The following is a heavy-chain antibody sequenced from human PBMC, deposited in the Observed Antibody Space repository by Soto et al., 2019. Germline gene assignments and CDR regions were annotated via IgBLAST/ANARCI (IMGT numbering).Heavy chain of an antibody. CDR1: GFTFSSYS. V-gene: IGHV3-48*01. CDR2: ISSSSSTI. J-gene: IGHJ6*03. D-gene: IGHD2-15*01. Sequence: PGGSLRLSCAASGFTFSSYSMNWVCQAPGKGLEWVSYISSSSSTIYYADSVKGRFTISRDNAKNSLYLQMNSLRAEDTAVYYCARVSRYCSGGSCYPDADYYYYMDVWGKGTTVTVSS. CDR3: ARVSRYCSGGSCYPDADYYYYMDV.